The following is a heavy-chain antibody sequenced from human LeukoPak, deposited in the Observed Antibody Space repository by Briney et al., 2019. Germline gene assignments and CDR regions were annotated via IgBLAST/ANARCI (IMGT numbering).Heavy chain of an antibody. Sequence: GRSLRLSCAASGFIFDDYAMHWVRQVPGKGLEWVSGISWNSGDMDYADSVRGRFTISRDNAKNSLNLQMNSLRAEDTAVYYCAKDSEDGHNWAPFDYWGQGTLVTVSS. CDR2: ISWNSGDM. CDR1: GFIFDDYA. CDR3: AKDSEDGHNWAPFDY. J-gene: IGHJ4*02. V-gene: IGHV3-9*01. D-gene: IGHD5-24*01.